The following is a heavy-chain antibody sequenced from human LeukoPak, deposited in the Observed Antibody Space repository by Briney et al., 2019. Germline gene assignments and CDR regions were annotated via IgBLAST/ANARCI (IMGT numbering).Heavy chain of an antibody. CDR1: GFTFSSYA. Sequence: GGSLRLSCVVSGFTFSSYAMSWVRQAPGKGLEWVSAISGSGGSTYYADSVKGRFTISRDNSKNTLYLQMNSLRAEDTAVYYCAKSWSAITIFGWAFDYWGQGTLVTVSS. V-gene: IGHV3-23*01. CDR2: ISGSGGST. D-gene: IGHD3-3*01. J-gene: IGHJ4*02. CDR3: AKSWSAITIFGWAFDY.